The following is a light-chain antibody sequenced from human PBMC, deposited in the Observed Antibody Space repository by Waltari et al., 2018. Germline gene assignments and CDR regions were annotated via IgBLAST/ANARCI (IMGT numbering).Light chain of an antibody. Sequence: QSALTQHASVSGSPGQSITISCTGTSSDVGGYNYVYWYQQHPGKAPKLMIYDVSKRPSGVSNRFSGSKSGNTASLTISGLQAEDEADYYCSSYTSSSTYVFGTGTKVTVL. V-gene: IGLV2-14*01. CDR1: SSDVGGYNY. J-gene: IGLJ1*01. CDR3: SSYTSSSTYV. CDR2: DVS.